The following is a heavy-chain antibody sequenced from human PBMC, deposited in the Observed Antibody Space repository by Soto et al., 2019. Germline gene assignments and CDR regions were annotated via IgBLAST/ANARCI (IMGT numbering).Heavy chain of an antibody. V-gene: IGHV3-23*01. CDR3: AKFEGHPLEYWYLDF. CDR2: IHGGGGAT. J-gene: IGHJ2*01. Sequence: EVQLLESGGGLVQPGGSLRLSCAASGFTFSAYAMGWVRQAPGKGLEWVSTIHGGGGATHYADSVKGRFISSRDDCKNTLYAQMNSLRAEDTAVYYCAKFEGHPLEYWYLDFWGRGTLVTVSS. D-gene: IGHD1-1*01. CDR1: GFTFSAYA.